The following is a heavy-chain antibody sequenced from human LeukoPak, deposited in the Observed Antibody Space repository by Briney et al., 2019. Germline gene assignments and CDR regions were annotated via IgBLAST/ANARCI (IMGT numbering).Heavy chain of an antibody. V-gene: IGHV1-18*01. CDR1: GYTFTSYG. CDR3: ARLYCSGGSCYQEFDY. J-gene: IGHJ4*02. CDR2: ISAYSGNT. D-gene: IGHD2-15*01. Sequence: ASVKVSCKASGYTFTSYGISWVRQAPGQGLEWMGWISAYSGNTNYAQKLQGRVTMTTDTSTSTAYMELRSLRSDDTAVYYCARLYCSGGSCYQEFDYWGQGTLVTVSS.